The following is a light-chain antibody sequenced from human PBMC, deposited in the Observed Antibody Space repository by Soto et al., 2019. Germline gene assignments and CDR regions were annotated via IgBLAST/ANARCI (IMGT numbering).Light chain of an antibody. CDR1: QSLVYSDGNTY. J-gene: IGKJ1*01. CDR3: MQRIHWPRWT. V-gene: IGKV2-30*01. Sequence: DFVLTQSPLSLPVTPGEPASIFCRSIQSLVYSDGNTYLNWFQQRPPQSPRRXXYKVSNRDSGVPDRFSGSGSATNFTPKISRVEAEDVGVYYCMQRIHWPRWTFGQGTKVDIK. CDR2: KVS.